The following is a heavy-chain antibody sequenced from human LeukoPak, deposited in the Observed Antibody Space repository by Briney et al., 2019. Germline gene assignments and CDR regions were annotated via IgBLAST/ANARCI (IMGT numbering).Heavy chain of an antibody. D-gene: IGHD2-15*01. J-gene: IGHJ4*02. V-gene: IGHV4-34*01. CDR3: ARGSSFDGYCSAGACDAGHYDS. CDR1: GESFSAYF. CDR2: INHRGSS. Sequence: SETLSLTCAVYGESFSAYFWNWIRQAPGKPLEYIGEINHRGSSHYNPSLKTRVTLSVDTSKNQFSLKLTSVTAADTAVYFCARGSSFDGYCSAGACDAGHYDSWGQGTPVTVSS.